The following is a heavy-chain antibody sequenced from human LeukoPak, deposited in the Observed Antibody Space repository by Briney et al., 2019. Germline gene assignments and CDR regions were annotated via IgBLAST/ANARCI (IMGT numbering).Heavy chain of an antibody. Sequence: PSETLSLTCAVYGGSFSGYYWSWIRQPPGKGLEWVSYISSTSSTIYYADSVKGRFTISRDNAKNSLYLQMSSLRDDDTALYYCARANGMDVWGQGTTVTVSS. CDR1: GGSFSGYY. J-gene: IGHJ6*02. CDR2: ISSTSSTI. CDR3: ARANGMDV. V-gene: IGHV3-48*02.